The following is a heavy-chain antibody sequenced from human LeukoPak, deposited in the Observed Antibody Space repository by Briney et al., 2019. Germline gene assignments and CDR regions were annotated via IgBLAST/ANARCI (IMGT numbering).Heavy chain of an antibody. Sequence: SETLSLTCTVSGGSISSYYWSWIRQPPGKGLEWIGYFYYSGSTNYNPSLKSRVTISVDTSKNQFSLKLSSVTAADTAVYYCARRLSGMDVWGQGTTVTVSS. J-gene: IGHJ6*02. CDR1: GGSISSYY. V-gene: IGHV4-59*01. D-gene: IGHD3-22*01. CDR2: FYYSGST. CDR3: ARRLSGMDV.